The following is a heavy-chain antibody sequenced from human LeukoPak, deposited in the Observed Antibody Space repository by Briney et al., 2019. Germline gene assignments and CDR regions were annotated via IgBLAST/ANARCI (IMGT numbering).Heavy chain of an antibody. CDR2: ISWNSGSI. CDR3: AKDMVATISGIDYYYYGMDV. D-gene: IGHD5-12*01. J-gene: IGHJ6*02. CDR1: GFTVSSNY. V-gene: IGHV3-9*01. Sequence: GGSLRLSCAASGFTVSSNYMSWVRQAPGKGLEWVSGISWNSGSIGYADSVKGRFTISRDNAKNSLYLQMNSLRAEDTALYYCAKDMVATISGIDYYYYGMDVWGQGTTVTVSS.